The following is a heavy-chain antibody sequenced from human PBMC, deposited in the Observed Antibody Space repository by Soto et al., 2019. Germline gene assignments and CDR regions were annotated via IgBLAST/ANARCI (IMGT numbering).Heavy chain of an antibody. CDR1: GFTFSSYA. CDR2: ISGSGGST. J-gene: IGHJ4*02. Sequence: EVQLLESGGGLVQPGGSLRLSCAASGFTFSSYAMSWVRQAPGKGLEWVSAISGSGGSTYYADSVKGRFTISRDNSKKTLYLQMNSLRAEDTAVYYCAKVLLAYCGGDCSYYFDYWGQGTLVTVSS. CDR3: AKVLLAYCGGDCSYYFDY. D-gene: IGHD2-21*02. V-gene: IGHV3-23*01.